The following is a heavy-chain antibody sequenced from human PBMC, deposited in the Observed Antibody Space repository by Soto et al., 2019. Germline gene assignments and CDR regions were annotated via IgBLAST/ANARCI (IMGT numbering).Heavy chain of an antibody. Sequence: SVRLSCEPSVCTVSSYGMHWVRQTPGKGLEWVAVISYDGSNKYYADSVKGRFTISRDNSKNTLYLQMNSLRAEDTAVYYCAKVSEKAGTVDYWGQGTLVTVPS. J-gene: IGHJ4*02. D-gene: IGHD6-19*01. CDR2: ISYDGSNK. CDR3: AKVSEKAGTVDY. V-gene: IGHV3-30*18. CDR1: VCTVSSYG.